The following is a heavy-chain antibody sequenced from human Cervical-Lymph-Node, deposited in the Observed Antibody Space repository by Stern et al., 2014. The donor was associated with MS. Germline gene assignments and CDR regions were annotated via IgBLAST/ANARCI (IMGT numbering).Heavy chain of an antibody. Sequence: VQLVESGAEVKKPGASVKVSCKASGYTFTSYAIHWVRKAPGQRLEWMGRINTANGDTYYSEKFQGRVTFTRDTSANTAYMELFSLTSEDTTVYYCGRGQQSFDPWGQGTLVTVSA. CDR3: GRGQQSFDP. CDR2: INTANGDT. V-gene: IGHV1-3*04. CDR1: GYTFTSYA. J-gene: IGHJ5*02. D-gene: IGHD6-13*01.